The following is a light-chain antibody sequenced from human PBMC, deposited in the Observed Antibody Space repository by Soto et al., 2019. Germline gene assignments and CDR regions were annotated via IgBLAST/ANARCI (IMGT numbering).Light chain of an antibody. V-gene: IGKV1-27*01. Sequence: DIQMTQSPSSLSASVGDRVTITCRASQDISVYLACYQQKPGKVPKLLIYRASTLQSGVPSRFSGSGSGTDFTLTISSLQPEDVATYYCQKFNTAALTFGQGTRLQI. CDR2: RAS. CDR3: QKFNTAALT. CDR1: QDISVY. J-gene: IGKJ5*01.